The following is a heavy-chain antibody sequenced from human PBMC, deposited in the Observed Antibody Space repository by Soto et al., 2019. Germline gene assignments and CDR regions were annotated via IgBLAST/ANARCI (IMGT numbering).Heavy chain of an antibody. CDR3: ARENCSSTSCYTRSYGMDV. V-gene: IGHV4-31*03. CDR1: GGSISSGGYY. D-gene: IGHD2-2*02. CDR2: IYYSGST. Sequence: SETLSLTCTVSGGSISSGGYYWSWIRQHPGKGLEWIGYIYYSGSTYYNPSLKSRVTISVDTSKNQFSLKLSSVTAADTAVYYCARENCSSTSCYTRSYGMDVWGQGTTVTVS. J-gene: IGHJ6*02.